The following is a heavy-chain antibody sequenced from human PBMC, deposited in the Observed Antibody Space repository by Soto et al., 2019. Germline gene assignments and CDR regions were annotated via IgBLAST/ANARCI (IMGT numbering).Heavy chain of an antibody. CDR3: ARGSSTSRDAFDI. CDR2: IIPILGIA. Sequence: SVKVSCKASGGTFSSYTISWVRQAPGQGLEWMGRIIPILGIANYAQKFQGRVTITADKSTSTAYMELSSLRSEDTAVYYCARGSSTSRDAFDIWGQGTMVTVSS. D-gene: IGHD2-2*01. CDR1: GGTFSSYT. V-gene: IGHV1-69*02. J-gene: IGHJ3*02.